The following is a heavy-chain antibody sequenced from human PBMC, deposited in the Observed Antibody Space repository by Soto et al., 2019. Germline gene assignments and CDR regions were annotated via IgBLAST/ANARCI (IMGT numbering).Heavy chain of an antibody. J-gene: IGHJ4*02. CDR1: GGTFSSYT. Sequence: ASVKVSCKASGGTFSSYTISWVRQAPGQGLEWMGRIIPILGIANYAQKFQGRVTITADKSTSTAYMELSSLRSEDTAVYYCARDPGIAARPTVYFDYWGQGTLVTVSS. D-gene: IGHD6-6*01. CDR2: IIPILGIA. CDR3: ARDPGIAARPTVYFDY. V-gene: IGHV1-69*04.